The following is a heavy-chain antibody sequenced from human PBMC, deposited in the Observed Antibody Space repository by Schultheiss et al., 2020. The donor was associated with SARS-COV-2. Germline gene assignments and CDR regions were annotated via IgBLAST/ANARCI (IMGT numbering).Heavy chain of an antibody. D-gene: IGHD3-22*01. CDR2: IYTSGST. J-gene: IGHJ4*02. Sequence: SETLSLTCAVYGGSFSGYFWTWIRQPAGKGLEWIGRIYTSGSTNYNPSLKSRVTMSVDTSKNQFSLKLSSVTAADTAVYYCARDRGSLGDVVVSGNDYWGQGTLVTVSS. V-gene: IGHV4-4*07. CDR3: ARDRGSLGDVVVSGNDY. CDR1: GGSFSGYF.